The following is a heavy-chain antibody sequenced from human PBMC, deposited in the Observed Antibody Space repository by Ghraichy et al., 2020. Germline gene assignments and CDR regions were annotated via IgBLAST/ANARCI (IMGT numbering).Heavy chain of an antibody. CDR2: ISGSGGTT. Sequence: GESLNISCAASGFTFSSYAMSWVRQAPGKGLEWVSGISGSGGTTYYADSVKGRFTISRDNSKNTLYLQVNSLRAEDTALYYLAKESQWLGPHFDFWGQGTLVTVSS. V-gene: IGHV3-23*01. D-gene: IGHD6-19*01. J-gene: IGHJ4*02. CDR3: AKESQWLGPHFDF. CDR1: GFTFSSYA.